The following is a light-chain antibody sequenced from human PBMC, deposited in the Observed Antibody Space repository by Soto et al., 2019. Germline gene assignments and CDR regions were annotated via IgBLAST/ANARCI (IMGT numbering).Light chain of an antibody. J-gene: IGLJ1*01. V-gene: IGLV1-51*02. CDR1: SSNIGNNY. Sequence: QSVLTQPPSVSAAPGQKVTISCSGSSSNIGNNYVSWYQQLPGKAPKLLIYENNKRPSGIPDRFSGSKSGTSATLGITGLQTGDEADYYCGTWDSRLSAYVFGTRTKLTVL. CDR2: ENN. CDR3: GTWDSRLSAYV.